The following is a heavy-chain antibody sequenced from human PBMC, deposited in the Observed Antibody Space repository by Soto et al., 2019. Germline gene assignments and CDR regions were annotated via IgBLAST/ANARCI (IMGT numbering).Heavy chain of an antibody. CDR1: GGSISSYY. D-gene: IGHD6-6*01. CDR3: ARDKKKGSSIAARPGGYYYGMDV. Sequence: SETLSLTCTVFGGSISSYYWSWIRQPPGKGLEWIGYIYYSGSTNYNPSLKSRVAISLDTSKNQFSLKLSSVTAADTAVYYCARDKKKGSSIAARPGGYYYGMDVWGQGTTVT. V-gene: IGHV4-59*12. J-gene: IGHJ6*02. CDR2: IYYSGST.